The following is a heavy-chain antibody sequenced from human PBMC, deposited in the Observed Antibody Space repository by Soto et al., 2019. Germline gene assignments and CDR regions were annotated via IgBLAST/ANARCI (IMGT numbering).Heavy chain of an antibody. D-gene: IGHD3-10*01. CDR1: GDSISGNF. J-gene: IGHJ5*02. Sequence: SETLCLTYSVSGDSISGNFWTWIRQPPGKGLEWIGYIYSSGDTIYSPSLKSRVTISVDTSKNQFSLKLSSVTAADTAVYYCAREGKAGSGSYYNVEWFDPWGQGALVTVSS. CDR3: AREGKAGSGSYYNVEWFDP. V-gene: IGHV4-59*12. CDR2: IYSSGDT.